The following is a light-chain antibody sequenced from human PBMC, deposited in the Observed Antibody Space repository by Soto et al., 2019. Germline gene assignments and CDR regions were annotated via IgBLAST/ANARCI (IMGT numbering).Light chain of an antibody. CDR2: EVS. V-gene: IGLV2-8*01. CDR3: SAYTARSTLV. J-gene: IGLJ3*02. Sequence: QSALTQPPSASGSPGQSVTISCTGTSSDVGGYNYVSWYQQHPGKAPKLMIYEVSKRPSGVPDRFSGSKSGNTASLTISGLQPEDEGDYYCSAYTARSTLVFGGGTKVTVL. CDR1: SSDVGGYNY.